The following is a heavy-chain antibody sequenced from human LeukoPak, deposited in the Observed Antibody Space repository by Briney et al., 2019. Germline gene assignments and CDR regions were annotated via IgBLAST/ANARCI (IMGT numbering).Heavy chain of an antibody. CDR2: IRYDGSNK. CDR3: AKDPPPEYDSSGYYPLG. CDR1: GFTFSSYG. Sequence: SGGSLRLSCAASGFTFSSYGMHWVRQAPGKGLEWVAFIRYDGSNKYYADSVKGRFTISRDNSKNTLYLQMNSLRAEDTAVYYCAKDPPPEYDSSGYYPLGWGQGTLVSVSS. D-gene: IGHD3-22*01. J-gene: IGHJ4*02. V-gene: IGHV3-30*02.